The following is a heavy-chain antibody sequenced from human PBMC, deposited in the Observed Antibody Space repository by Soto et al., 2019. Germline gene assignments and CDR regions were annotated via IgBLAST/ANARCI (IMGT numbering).Heavy chain of an antibody. D-gene: IGHD4-17*01. CDR3: ARSTRTVTTFDY. J-gene: IGHJ4*02. CDR1: GGSISSGGYS. V-gene: IGHV4-30-2*01. Sequence: SETLSLTCAVSGGSISSGGYSWSWIRQPPGKGLEWIGYIYHSGSTYYNPSLKSRVTISVDRSKNQFSLKLSSVTAADTAVYYCARSTRTVTTFDYWGQGSLVTVSS. CDR2: IYHSGST.